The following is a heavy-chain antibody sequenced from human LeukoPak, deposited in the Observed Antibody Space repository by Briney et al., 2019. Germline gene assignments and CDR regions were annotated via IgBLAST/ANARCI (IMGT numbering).Heavy chain of an antibody. CDR3: AKDTVYSSG. Sequence: PGGSLRLSCAASGFTFDDYAMHWVRQAPGKGLEWVSGISWNSGSIGYADSVKGRFTISRDNAKNSLYLQMNSLRAEDTALYYCAKDTVYSSGWGQGTLVTLSS. D-gene: IGHD6-19*01. CDR1: GFTFDDYA. CDR2: ISWNSGSI. J-gene: IGHJ4*02. V-gene: IGHV3-9*01.